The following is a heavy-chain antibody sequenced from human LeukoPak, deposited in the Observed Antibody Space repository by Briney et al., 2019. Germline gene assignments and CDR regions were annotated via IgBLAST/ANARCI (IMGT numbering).Heavy chain of an antibody. J-gene: IGHJ5*02. V-gene: IGHV3-21*01. CDR2: ISSSSSYI. CDR3: ARDFSGSHVFDP. Sequence: GGSLRLSCAASGFTFSSYSMNWVRQAPGKGLEWVSSISSSSSYIYYADSVKGRFTISRDNAKNSLYLQMNSLRAKDTAVYYCARDFSGSHVFDPWGQGTLVTVSS. CDR1: GFTFSSYS. D-gene: IGHD1-26*01.